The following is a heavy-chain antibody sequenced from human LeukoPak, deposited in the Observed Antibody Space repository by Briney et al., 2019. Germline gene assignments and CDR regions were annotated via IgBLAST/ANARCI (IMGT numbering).Heavy chain of an antibody. CDR2: IYYSGST. CDR3: ARGVSSSSPYFDY. J-gene: IGHJ4*02. V-gene: IGHV4-59*12. D-gene: IGHD6-19*01. CDR1: GGSISSYY. Sequence: SETLSLTCTVSGGSISSYYWSWIRQPPGKGLEWIGYIYYSGSTNYNPSLKSRVTISVDTSKNQFSLKLSSATAADTAVYYCARGVSSSSPYFDYWGQGTLVTVSS.